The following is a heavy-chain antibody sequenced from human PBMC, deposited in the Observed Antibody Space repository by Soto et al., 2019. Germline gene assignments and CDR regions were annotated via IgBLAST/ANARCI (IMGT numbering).Heavy chain of an antibody. J-gene: IGHJ6*02. CDR1: GGSISSYY. Sequence: SETLSLTCTVSGGSISSYYWSWIRQPPGKGLEWIGYIYYSGSTNYNPSLKSRVTISVDTSKNQFSLKLSSVTAADTAVYYCAGGPRITIFGVAPYGMDVWGQGTTVTVSS. CDR2: IYYSGST. V-gene: IGHV4-59*01. D-gene: IGHD3-3*01. CDR3: AGGPRITIFGVAPYGMDV.